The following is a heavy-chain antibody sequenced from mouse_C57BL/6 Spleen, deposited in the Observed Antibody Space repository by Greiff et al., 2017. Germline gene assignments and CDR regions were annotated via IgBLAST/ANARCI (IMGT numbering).Heavy chain of an antibody. Sequence: QVQLQQPGAELVKPGASVKLSCKASGYTFTSYWMQWVKQRPGQGLEWIGEIDPSDSYTNYNQKFKGKATLTVDTSSSTAYMQLSSLTSEDSAVYYCVIMAYWGQGTLVTVSA. CDR1: GYTFTSYW. CDR3: VIMAY. V-gene: IGHV1-50*01. CDR2: IDPSDSYT. J-gene: IGHJ3*01.